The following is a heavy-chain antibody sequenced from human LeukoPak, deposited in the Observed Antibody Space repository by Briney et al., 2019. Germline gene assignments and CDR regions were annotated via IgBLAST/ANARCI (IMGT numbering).Heavy chain of an antibody. D-gene: IGHD3-10*01. Sequence: SETLSLTCAVYGGSFSGYYWSWIRQPPGKGLEWIGEINHSGSTNYNPSLKSRVTISVDTSKNQFSLKLSSVTAADTAVYYCAVLHYYGSGSYWGQGTLVTVSS. V-gene: IGHV4-34*01. CDR1: GGSFSGYY. CDR2: INHSGST. J-gene: IGHJ4*02. CDR3: AVLHYYGSGSY.